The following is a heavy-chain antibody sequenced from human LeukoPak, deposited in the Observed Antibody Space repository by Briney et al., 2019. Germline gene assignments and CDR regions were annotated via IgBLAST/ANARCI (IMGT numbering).Heavy chain of an antibody. V-gene: IGHV3-7*01. CDR1: GFTFSGHS. Sequence: PGGSQRLSCAASGFTFSGHSMTWVRQAPGKGLEWVANINLDGSERFYVDFVKGRFTISRDNADNSMYLQMNSLRAEDTAVYYCGRVIAGAIDYWGQGTLVTVSS. CDR2: INLDGSER. J-gene: IGHJ4*02. CDR3: GRVIAGAIDY. D-gene: IGHD6-13*01.